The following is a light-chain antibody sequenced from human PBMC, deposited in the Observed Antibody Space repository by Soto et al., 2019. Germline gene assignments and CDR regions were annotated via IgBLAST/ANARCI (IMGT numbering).Light chain of an antibody. J-gene: IGLJ1*01. CDR1: SRDVWVYDY. Sequence: QSVLSQPASVCVCPRQLITVSYTGTSRDVWVYDYVSGYQQHPARSLKRRFYNSSDRPSEMSNRFSDSKSANTASLTISGPQTEDEADYYCISFASGHIDVFGTGTKVTVL. V-gene: IGLV2-14*03. CDR3: ISFASGHIDV. CDR2: NSS.